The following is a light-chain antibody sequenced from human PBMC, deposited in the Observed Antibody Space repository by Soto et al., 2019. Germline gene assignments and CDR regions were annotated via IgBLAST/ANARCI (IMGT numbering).Light chain of an antibody. CDR3: CSYAGSSTLNYV. J-gene: IGLJ1*01. V-gene: IGLV2-23*01. CDR1: SSDVGSYNL. CDR2: EGS. Sequence: QSALTQPASVSGSPGQSITISCTGTSSDVGSYNLASWYQQHPGKAPKLMIYEGSKRPSGVSNRFSGSKSGNTASLTISGLQAEDEADYYCCSYAGSSTLNYVFGTGTKLTVL.